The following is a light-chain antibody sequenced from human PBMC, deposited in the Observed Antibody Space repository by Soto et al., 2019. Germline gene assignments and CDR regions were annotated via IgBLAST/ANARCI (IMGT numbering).Light chain of an antibody. V-gene: IGKV3-11*01. CDR1: QNVNNC. J-gene: IGKJ3*01. CDR3: QQRYDCHCT. CDR2: DAS. Sequence: ESLLTQSPATLSLSPGDRATLSCRASQNVNNCLAWYQQKPGKAPRLLIFDASYRVTGVPSRFSGSGSGTAFTLPIISRQPEDFAVYYCQQRYDCHCTFGQGTKVEI.